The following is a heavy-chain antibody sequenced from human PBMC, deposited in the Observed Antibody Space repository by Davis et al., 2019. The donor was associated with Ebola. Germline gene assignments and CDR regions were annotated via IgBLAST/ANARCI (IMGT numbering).Heavy chain of an antibody. CDR1: GYTFTSYG. J-gene: IGHJ6*02. D-gene: IGHD3-16*01. Sequence: ASVKVSCKASGYTFTSYGISWVRQAPGQGLEWMGWISAYNGNTNYAQKLQGRVTITRDTSASTAYMELSSLRSEDTAVYYCARVEGGFYYYGMDVWGQGTTVTVSS. CDR2: ISAYNGNT. V-gene: IGHV1-18*04. CDR3: ARVEGGFYYYGMDV.